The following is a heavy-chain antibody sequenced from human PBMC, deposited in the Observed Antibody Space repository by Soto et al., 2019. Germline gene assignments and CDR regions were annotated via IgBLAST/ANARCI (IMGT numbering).Heavy chain of an antibody. Sequence: SGPTLVNPTQTLTLTCTFSGFSLTSSGISVSWIRQSPGRALEWLALIDWDDDRYYNTSLKTRLTVSKDTSKNQVVLTMTSMDPVDTATYYCARTHVAGAIPWYYFDFWGQGTLVTVSS. CDR3: ARTHVAGAIPWYYFDF. CDR1: GFSLTSSGIS. V-gene: IGHV2-70*01. J-gene: IGHJ4*02. D-gene: IGHD1-26*01. CDR2: IDWDDDR.